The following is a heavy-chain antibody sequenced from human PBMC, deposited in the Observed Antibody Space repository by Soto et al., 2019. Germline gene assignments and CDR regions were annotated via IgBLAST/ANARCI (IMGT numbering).Heavy chain of an antibody. CDR3: ARDPIFYYASSGYGGSYFDY. Sequence: PSETLSLTCAVSGASVSRDDYYWIWIRQPPGKGLEWIGYIYHSGSTYYNPSLKSRVSISIDTSQNQFSLKLTSLTAADTAVYYCARDPIFYYASSGYGGSYFDYWGQGSRVTVSS. D-gene: IGHD3-22*01. V-gene: IGHV4-30-4*01. CDR2: IYHSGST. J-gene: IGHJ4*02. CDR1: GASVSRDDYY.